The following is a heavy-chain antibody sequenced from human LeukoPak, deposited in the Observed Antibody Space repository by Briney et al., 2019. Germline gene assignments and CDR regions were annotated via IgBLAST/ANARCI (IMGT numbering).Heavy chain of an antibody. CDR3: ARGFPGYCSGRSCYPTWFDP. CDR1: GLTFSSYE. D-gene: IGHD2-15*01. CDR2: ISSSGSTI. Sequence: PGGSLRLSCAASGLTFSSYEMNWVRQAPGKGLEWVSYISSSGSTIYYADSVKGRFTISRDNAKNSLYLQMNSLRAEDTAVYYCARGFPGYCSGRSCYPTWFDPWGQGTLVTVSS. J-gene: IGHJ5*02. V-gene: IGHV3-48*03.